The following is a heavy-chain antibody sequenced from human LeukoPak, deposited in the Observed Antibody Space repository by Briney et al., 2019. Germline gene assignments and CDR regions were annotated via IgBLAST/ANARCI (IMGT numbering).Heavy chain of an antibody. Sequence: GGSLRLSCAASGFTFSNAWMSWVRQAPGKGLEWVGRIKSKTDGGTTDYAAPVKGRFTISRDDSKNTLYLQMNSLKTEDTAVHYCTTAPYYDILTGYYDYWGQGTLVTVSS. J-gene: IGHJ4*02. V-gene: IGHV3-15*01. CDR3: TTAPYYDILTGYYDY. CDR1: GFTFSNAW. D-gene: IGHD3-9*01. CDR2: IKSKTDGGTT.